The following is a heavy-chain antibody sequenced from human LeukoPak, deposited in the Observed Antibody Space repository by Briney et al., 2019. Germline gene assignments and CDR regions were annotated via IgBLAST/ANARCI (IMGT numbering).Heavy chain of an antibody. CDR1: GLTFSSYE. Sequence: GGSLRLSCAASGLTFSSYEMNWVRQAPGKGLEWVSYISSSGSTIYYADSVKGRFTISRDNAKNSLYLQMNSLRAEDTAVYYCARSSSWYLDAFDIWGQGTMVTVSS. D-gene: IGHD6-13*01. V-gene: IGHV3-48*03. J-gene: IGHJ3*02. CDR3: ARSSSWYLDAFDI. CDR2: ISSSGSTI.